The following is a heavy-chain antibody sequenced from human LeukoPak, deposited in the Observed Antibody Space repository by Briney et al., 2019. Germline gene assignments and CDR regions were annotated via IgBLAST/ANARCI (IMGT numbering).Heavy chain of an antibody. D-gene: IGHD3-3*01. CDR3: ARDWGPIYYDFWSGYYTPPPQNWFDP. V-gene: IGHV1-2*02. CDR1: GYTFTGYY. Sequence: ASVKVSCKASGYTFTGYYMHWVRQAPGQGLEWMGWINPNSGGTNYAQKFQGRVTMTRDTSIRTAYMELSRLRSDDTAVYYCARDWGPIYYDFWSGYYTPPPQNWFDPWGQGTLVTVSS. CDR2: INPNSGGT. J-gene: IGHJ5*02.